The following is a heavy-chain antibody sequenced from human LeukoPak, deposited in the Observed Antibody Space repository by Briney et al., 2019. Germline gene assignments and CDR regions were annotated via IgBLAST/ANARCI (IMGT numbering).Heavy chain of an antibody. D-gene: IGHD2-2*01. V-gene: IGHV4-34*01. Sequence: PSETLSLTCAVYGGSFSGYYWSWIRQPPGKGLEWIGEINHSGSTNYNPSLKSRVTISVDTSKNQFSLKLSSVTAADTAVYYCARTASIVVVPAATRPQRSSAFDIWGQGTMVTVSS. CDR3: ARTASIVVVPAATRPQRSSAFDI. CDR2: INHSGST. J-gene: IGHJ3*02. CDR1: GGSFSGYY.